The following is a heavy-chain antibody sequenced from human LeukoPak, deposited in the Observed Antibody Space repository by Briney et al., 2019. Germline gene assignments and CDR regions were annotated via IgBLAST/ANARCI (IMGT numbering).Heavy chain of an antibody. CDR1: GGSISSGGYY. V-gene: IGHV4-61*08. D-gene: IGHD6-19*01. J-gene: IGHJ5*02. Sequence: SETLSLTCTVSGGSISSGGYYWSWIRQHPGKGLEWIGYIYYSGSTNYNPSLKSRVTISVDTSKNQFSLKLSSVTAADTAVYYCARVGGIAVAGKWFDPWGQGTLVTVSS. CDR3: ARVGGIAVAGKWFDP. CDR2: IYYSGST.